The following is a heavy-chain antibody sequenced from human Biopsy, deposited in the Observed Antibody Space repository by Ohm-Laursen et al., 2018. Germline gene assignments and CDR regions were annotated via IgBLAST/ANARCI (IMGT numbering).Heavy chain of an antibody. V-gene: IGHV1-8*01. D-gene: IGHD6-6*01. CDR1: GYSFTTYD. CDR3: ARGSPRRVSIFEASIYWFDT. CDR2: MIPNSGKT. Sequence: ASVKVSCKVSGYSFTTYDVNWVRQARGQGLEWMGWMIPNSGKTGYAQRFQGRVTLTMNTSIGTAYMELSGLGSEDTAVYYCARGSPRRVSIFEASIYWFDTWGQGTLVTVSS. J-gene: IGHJ5*02.